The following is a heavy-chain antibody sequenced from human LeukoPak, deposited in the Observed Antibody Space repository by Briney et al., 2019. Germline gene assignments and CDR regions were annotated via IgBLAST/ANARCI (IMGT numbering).Heavy chain of an antibody. CDR2: VYTSGST. V-gene: IGHV4-4*07. J-gene: IGHJ4*02. D-gene: IGHD2-2*02. CDR3: ARVVSDCSSTSCYSPYYFDY. Sequence: PSETLSLTCTVSGGSISSYYWSWIRQPAGKGLEWIGRVYTSGSTNYNPSLKSRVTMSVDTSKNQFSLKLSSVTAADTAVYYCARVVSDCSSTSCYSPYYFDYWGQGTLVTVSS. CDR1: GGSISSYY.